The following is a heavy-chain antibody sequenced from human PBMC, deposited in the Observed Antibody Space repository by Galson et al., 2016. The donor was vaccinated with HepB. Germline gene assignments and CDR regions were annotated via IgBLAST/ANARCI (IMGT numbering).Heavy chain of an antibody. V-gene: IGHV3-72*01. D-gene: IGHD3-16*01. CDR1: GFTFSDYY. CDR3: ARDNAGLGDY. J-gene: IGHJ4*02. CDR2: VRDKAASYST. Sequence: SLRLSCAGSGFTFSDYYMDWVRQAPGKGLEWVGRVRDKAASYSTEYAASVKGRFTVSRDDSKKTMYLQMNSLKSEDTALYYCARDNAGLGDYWGQGALVIVSS.